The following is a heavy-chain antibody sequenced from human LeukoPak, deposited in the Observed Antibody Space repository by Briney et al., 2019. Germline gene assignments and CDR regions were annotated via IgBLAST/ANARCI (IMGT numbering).Heavy chain of an antibody. CDR2: MNPNSGNT. CDR3: ARAYTTIILDY. D-gene: IGHD5-18*01. Sequence: ASVKVSCKASGYTFTGYYMHWVRQAPGQALEWMGWMNPNSGNTGYAQKFQGRVTMTRNTSISIAYMELSSLRSDDTAVYYCARAYTTIILDYWGQGALVTVSS. J-gene: IGHJ4*02. CDR1: GYTFTGYY. V-gene: IGHV1-8*02.